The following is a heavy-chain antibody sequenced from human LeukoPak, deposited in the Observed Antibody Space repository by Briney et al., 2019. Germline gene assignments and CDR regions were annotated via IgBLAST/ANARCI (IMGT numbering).Heavy chain of an antibody. Sequence: SETLSLTCTVSGGSISSYYWSWIRQPPGKGLEGIGHIYYSGSTNYNPSLKSRVTISVDTSKNQFSLKLSSVTAADTAVYYCARGFAYCGGDCYPNWFDPWGQGTLVTVTS. CDR2: IYYSGST. D-gene: IGHD2-21*02. J-gene: IGHJ5*02. CDR3: ARGFAYCGGDCYPNWFDP. CDR1: GGSISSYY. V-gene: IGHV4-59*01.